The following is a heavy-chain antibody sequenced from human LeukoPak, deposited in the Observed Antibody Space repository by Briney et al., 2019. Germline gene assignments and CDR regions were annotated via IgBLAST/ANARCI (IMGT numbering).Heavy chain of an antibody. CDR2: MNPNSGNT. J-gene: IGHJ4*02. CDR3: ARDDDIVAI. D-gene: IGHD5-12*01. Sequence: ASVKVSCKASGYTFTGYYMHWVRQATGQGLEWMGWMNPNSGNTGYAQKFQGRVTMTRNTSISTAYMELSSLRSEDTAVYYCARDDDIVAIWGQGTLVTVSS. V-gene: IGHV1-8*02. CDR1: GYTFTGYY.